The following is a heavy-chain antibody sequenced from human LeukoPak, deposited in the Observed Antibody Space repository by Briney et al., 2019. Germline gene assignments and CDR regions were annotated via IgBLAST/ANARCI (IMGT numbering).Heavy chain of an antibody. Sequence: GGSLRLSCAASGFAFSGYVMNWVRQAPGKGLEWVSSISISGSHTFSADSVKGRFTISRDNAKNTLWLQMNSLRADDTAVYYCVRNDYHADGPDYWGEGTLVTVSS. CDR1: GFAFSGYV. D-gene: IGHD4-11*01. J-gene: IGHJ4*02. CDR2: ISISGSHT. V-gene: IGHV3-21*04. CDR3: VRNDYHADGPDY.